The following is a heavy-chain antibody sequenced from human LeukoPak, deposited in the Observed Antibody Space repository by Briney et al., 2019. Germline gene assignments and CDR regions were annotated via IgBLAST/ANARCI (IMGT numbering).Heavy chain of an antibody. CDR3: ARDPLTVTSGY. J-gene: IGHJ4*02. Sequence: SGRSLRLSCAASGFTFSSYGMHWVRQAPGKGLEWVAVIWYDGSNKYYADSVKGRFTISRDNSKNTLYLQMNSLRAEDTAVYYCARDPLTVTSGYWGQGTLVTVSS. CDR2: IWYDGSNK. D-gene: IGHD4-17*01. CDR1: GFTFSSYG. V-gene: IGHV3-33*01.